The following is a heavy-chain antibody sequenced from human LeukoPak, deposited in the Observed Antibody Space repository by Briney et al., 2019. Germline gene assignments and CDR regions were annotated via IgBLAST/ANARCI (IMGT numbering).Heavy chain of an antibody. V-gene: IGHV3-9*01. J-gene: IGHJ4*02. Sequence: QPGGSLRLSCAASGFTFDDYAMHWVRQAPGKGLEWVSGISWNSGSIGYADSVKGRFTISRDNAKNSLYLQTNSLRAEDTALYYCAKENSYSSSPFDYWGQGTLVTVSS. CDR1: GFTFDDYA. CDR3: AKENSYSSSPFDY. D-gene: IGHD6-6*01. CDR2: ISWNSGSI.